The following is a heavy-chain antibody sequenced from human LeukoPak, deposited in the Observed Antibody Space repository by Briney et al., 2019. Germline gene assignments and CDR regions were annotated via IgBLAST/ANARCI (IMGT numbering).Heavy chain of an antibody. V-gene: IGHV4-30-2*01. CDR1: GGSISSGGYS. J-gene: IGHJ4*02. Sequence: SETLSLTCAVSGGSISSGGYSWSWIRQPPGKGLEWIGYIYHSGSTYYNPSLKSRVTISVDTSKNQFSLKLSSVTAADTAVYYCATQIYCSGGSCSDYWGQGTLVTVSS. CDR2: IYHSGST. CDR3: ATQIYCSGGSCSDY. D-gene: IGHD2-15*01.